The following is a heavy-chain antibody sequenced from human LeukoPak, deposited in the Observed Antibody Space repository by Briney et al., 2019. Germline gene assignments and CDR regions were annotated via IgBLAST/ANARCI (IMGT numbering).Heavy chain of an antibody. V-gene: IGHV4-59*01. Sequence: SETLSLTCTVSGGSISSYYWSWIRQPPGKGLEWIGYIYHSVDTKYNASLKSRVTISVDTSKSQFSLKLSSVTAADTAVYYCARGGPNSSGWRIDYWGQGTLVTVSS. CDR1: GGSISSYY. CDR2: IYHSVDT. CDR3: ARGGPNSSGWRIDY. J-gene: IGHJ4*02. D-gene: IGHD6-19*01.